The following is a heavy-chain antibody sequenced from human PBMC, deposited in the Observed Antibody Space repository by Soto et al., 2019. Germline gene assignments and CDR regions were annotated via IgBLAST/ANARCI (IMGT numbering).Heavy chain of an antibody. Sequence: GGSLRLSCAASGFTFSSYGMHWVRQAPGKGLEWVAVISYDGSNKYYADSVKGRFTISRDNSKNTLYLQMNSLRAEDTAVYYCAKSFPVGYSSGWYMGGHYYYGMDVWGQGTTVTVSS. D-gene: IGHD6-19*01. V-gene: IGHV3-30*18. J-gene: IGHJ6*02. CDR1: GFTFSSYG. CDR3: AKSFPVGYSSGWYMGGHYYYGMDV. CDR2: ISYDGSNK.